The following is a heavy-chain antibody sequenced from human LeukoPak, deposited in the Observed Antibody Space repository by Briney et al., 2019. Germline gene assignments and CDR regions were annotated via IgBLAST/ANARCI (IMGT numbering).Heavy chain of an antibody. CDR1: GYTFTGCY. V-gene: IGHV1-2*02. Sequence: ASVKVSCKGSGYTFTGCYMHWVRQAPGQALEWMVWINPNSYGTNYAQKFQGRVTMTRDTSISTAYMVLIRLRSEDTADYAGSMLGMAYIVVGPAARGFDYWGQGTLVTVSS. CDR2: INPNSYGT. D-gene: IGHD2-2*01. CDR3: SMLGMAYIVVGPAARGFDY. J-gene: IGHJ4*02.